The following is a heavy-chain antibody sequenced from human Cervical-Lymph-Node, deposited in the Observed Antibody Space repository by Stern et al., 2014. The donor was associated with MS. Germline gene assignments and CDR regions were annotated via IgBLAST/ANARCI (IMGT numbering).Heavy chain of an antibody. Sequence: VQLVESGAEVREPGASMKVSCEASGYTFTSYTIHWLRQAPGQSLEWMAWINAGNGNTKYSQKFQGRVTITRDTSARTAYMDVSSLRSEDTALYYCARDPGGGGLDYWGQGTPVTVSS. CDR1: GYTFTSYT. CDR2: INAGNGNT. CDR3: ARDPGGGGLDY. D-gene: IGHD3-16*01. J-gene: IGHJ4*02. V-gene: IGHV1-3*01.